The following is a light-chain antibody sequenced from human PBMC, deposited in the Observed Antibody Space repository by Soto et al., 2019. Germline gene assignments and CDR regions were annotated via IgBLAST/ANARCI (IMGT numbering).Light chain of an antibody. CDR1: TTDVGGYNF. J-gene: IGLJ1*01. V-gene: IGLV2-14*01. CDR3: CTYVSSKTYV. Sequence: QSVLTQPASVSGSPGQSITISCTGTTTDVGGYNFVSWYQQHPGKVPKLIIYEVSNRPSGVSNRFSGSKSDNTASLTISGLQAEDDADYYCCTYVSSKTYVFGTVTMVT. CDR2: EVS.